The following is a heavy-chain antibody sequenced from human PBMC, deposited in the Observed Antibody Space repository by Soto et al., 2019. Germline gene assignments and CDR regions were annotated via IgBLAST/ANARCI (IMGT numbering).Heavy chain of an antibody. CDR1: GFTFSSYG. CDR2: ISYDGSNK. J-gene: IGHJ6*01. V-gene: IGHV3-30*18. Sequence: QVQLVESGGGVVQPGRSLRLSCAASGFTFSSYGMHWVRQAPGKGLEWVAVISYDGSNKYYADSVKGRFTISRDNSKNTLYLQMNSLRAEDTAVYYCAKDREDTAMAYYYGMDVW. CDR3: AKDREDTAMAYYYGMDV. D-gene: IGHD5-18*01.